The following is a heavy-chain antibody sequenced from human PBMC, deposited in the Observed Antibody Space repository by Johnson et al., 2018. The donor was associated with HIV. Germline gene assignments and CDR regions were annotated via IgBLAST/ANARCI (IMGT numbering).Heavy chain of an antibody. CDR1: GFTFSSYA. V-gene: IGHV3-NL1*01. CDR3: AKTRTTVTTIDAFDI. Sequence: QVQLVESGGGVVQPGRSLRLSCAASGFTFSSYAMHWVRQAPGKGLEWVSGISWNSGSIGYVDSVKGRFTISRDNSKNTLYLQMNSLRAEDTAVYYCAKTRTTVTTIDAFDIWGQGTMV. CDR2: ISWNSGSI. D-gene: IGHD4-17*01. J-gene: IGHJ3*02.